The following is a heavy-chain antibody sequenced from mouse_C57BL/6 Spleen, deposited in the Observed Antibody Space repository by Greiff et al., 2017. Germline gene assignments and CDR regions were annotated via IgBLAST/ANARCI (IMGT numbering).Heavy chain of an antibody. V-gene: IGHV1-52*01. CDR2: IDPSDSET. CDR3: ARFDYGSSLDY. Sequence: VQLQQPGAELVRPGSSVKLSCKASGYTFTSYWMHWVKQRPIQGLEWIGNIDPSDSETHYNQKFKDKATLTVDKSSSTAYMQLSSLTSEDSAVYYCARFDYGSSLDYWGQGTTLTVSS. CDR1: GYTFTSYW. J-gene: IGHJ2*01. D-gene: IGHD1-1*01.